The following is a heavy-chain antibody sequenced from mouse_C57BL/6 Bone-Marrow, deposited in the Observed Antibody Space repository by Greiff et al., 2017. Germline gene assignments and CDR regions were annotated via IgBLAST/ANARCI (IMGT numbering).Heavy chain of an antibody. J-gene: IGHJ4*01. D-gene: IGHD3-1*01. V-gene: IGHV1-63*01. CDR1: GYTFTNYW. CDR3: AREGAFYDAMDY. Sequence: VQLQQSGAELVRPGTSVKMSCKASGYTFTNYWIGWAKQRPGHGLEWIGDIYPGGGYTNYTEKFKGKATLTADKSSSTAYMQFSSRTSEDSAIYYCAREGAFYDAMDYWGQGTSVTVSS. CDR2: IYPGGGYT.